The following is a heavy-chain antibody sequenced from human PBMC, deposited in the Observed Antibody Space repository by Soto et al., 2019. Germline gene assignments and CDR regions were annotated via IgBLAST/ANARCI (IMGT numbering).Heavy chain of an antibody. Sequence: SETLSLTCTVSGGSISSGGYYWSWIRQHPGKGLEWIGYIYYSGSTYYNPSLKSRVTISVDTSKNQFSLKLSSVTAADTAVYYCARSSSWAYYYYYYGMDVWGQGTTVTVSS. D-gene: IGHD6-13*01. CDR2: IYYSGST. CDR1: GGSISSGGYY. V-gene: IGHV4-31*03. J-gene: IGHJ6*02. CDR3: ARSSSWAYYYYYYGMDV.